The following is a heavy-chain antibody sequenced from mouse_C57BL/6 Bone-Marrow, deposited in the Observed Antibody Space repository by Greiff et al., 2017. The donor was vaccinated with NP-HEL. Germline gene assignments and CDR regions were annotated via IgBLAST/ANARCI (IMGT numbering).Heavy chain of an antibody. CDR2: IDPNSGGT. Sequence: QVHVKQPGAELVKPGASVKLSCKASGYTFTSYLMHWVKQRPGRGLEWIGRIDPNSGGTKYNEKFKSMATLTVDKPSSTAYMQLNSLTSEDSAVYYCARYYYGSSAFDYWDRGTALTVTS. V-gene: IGHV1-72*01. J-gene: IGHJ2*01. D-gene: IGHD1-1*01. CDR1: GYTFTSYL. CDR3: ARYYYGSSAFDY.